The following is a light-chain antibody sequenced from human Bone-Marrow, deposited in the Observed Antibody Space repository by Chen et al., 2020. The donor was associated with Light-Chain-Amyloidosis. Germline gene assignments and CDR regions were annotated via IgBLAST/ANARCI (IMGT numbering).Light chain of an antibody. CDR3: QSADSSGTDEVI. Sequence: SYELTQPPSVSVSPGQTARITCSGDDLPTQYAYLYQTKPGQAPVLVIHRDTERPSWISERCCGSSSGTTATLTISGVRAEDEADYNCQSADSSGTDEVICGGGTKLTVL. CDR1: DLPTQY. V-gene: IGLV3-25*03. J-gene: IGLJ2*01. CDR2: RDT.